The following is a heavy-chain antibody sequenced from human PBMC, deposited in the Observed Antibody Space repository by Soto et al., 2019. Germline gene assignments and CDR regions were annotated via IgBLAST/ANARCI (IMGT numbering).Heavy chain of an antibody. CDR1: DDSISNGDFF. CDR3: ARGHDSSRSLYFHY. D-gene: IGHD3-22*01. V-gene: IGHV4-30-4*01. Sequence: SLLLSDTCSVADDSISNGDFFCSWVRQSPGKGLEWIGYISGRGATYYSPSLWSRLTISIDSSKNQFSLKLTSVSAADTAVYFCARGHDSSRSLYFHYWGPGTLVTVSS. J-gene: IGHJ1*01. CDR2: ISGRGAT.